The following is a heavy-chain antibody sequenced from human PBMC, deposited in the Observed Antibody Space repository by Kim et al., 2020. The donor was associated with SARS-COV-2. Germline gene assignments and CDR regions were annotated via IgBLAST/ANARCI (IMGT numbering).Heavy chain of an antibody. Sequence: ASVKVSCKASGYTFTSYYMHWVRQAPGQGLEWMGIINPSGGSTSYAQKFQGRVTMTRDTSTSTVYMELSSLRSEDTAVYYCAREGYYDSSASSFFDYWGQEPWSPSPQ. CDR3: AREGYYDSSASSFFDY. J-gene: IGHJ4*01. CDR2: INPSGGST. D-gene: IGHD3-22*01. CDR1: GYTFTSYY. V-gene: IGHV1-46*01.